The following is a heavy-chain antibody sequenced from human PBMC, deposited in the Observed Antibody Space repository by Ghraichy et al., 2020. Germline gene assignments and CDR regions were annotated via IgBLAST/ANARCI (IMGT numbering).Heavy chain of an antibody. CDR3: AKDILLWFGELFNRIDFFDY. V-gene: IGHV3-23*01. Sequence: GGSLRLSCAASGFTFSSYAMSWVRQAPGKGLEWVSAISGSGGSTYYADSVKGRFTISRDNSKNTLYLQMNSLRAEDTAVYYCAKDILLWFGELFNRIDFFDYWGQGTLVTVSS. CDR2: ISGSGGST. D-gene: IGHD3-10*01. J-gene: IGHJ4*02. CDR1: GFTFSSYA.